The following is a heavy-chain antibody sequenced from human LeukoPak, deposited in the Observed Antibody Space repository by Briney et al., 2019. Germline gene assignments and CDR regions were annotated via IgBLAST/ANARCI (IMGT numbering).Heavy chain of an antibody. CDR1: GFTFSNYW. V-gene: IGHV3-7*01. CDR2: IGQDGSEN. D-gene: IGHD6-19*01. CDR3: ATGGGWYFDY. J-gene: IGHJ4*02. Sequence: GGSLRLSCAASGFTFSNYWMNWVRQAPGKGLEWVASIGQDGSENYYVDSVKGRFTITRDNAKNSLYLQMNSLRVEDTAVYYCATGGGWYFDYWGQGALITASS.